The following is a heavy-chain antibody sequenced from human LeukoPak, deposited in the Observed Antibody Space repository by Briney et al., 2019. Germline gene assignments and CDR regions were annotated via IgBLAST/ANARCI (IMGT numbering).Heavy chain of an antibody. CDR3: AIFGITGTGFHAFDI. V-gene: IGHV4-34*01. CDR2: INHSGST. Sequence: PSETLSLTCAVYGGSFSGYYWSWIRQPPGKGLEWIGEINHSGSTNYNPSLKSRVTISVDTSKNQFSLKLSSVTAADTAVYYCAIFGITGTGFHAFDIWGQGTMVTVSS. J-gene: IGHJ3*02. CDR1: GGSFSGYY. D-gene: IGHD1/OR15-1a*01.